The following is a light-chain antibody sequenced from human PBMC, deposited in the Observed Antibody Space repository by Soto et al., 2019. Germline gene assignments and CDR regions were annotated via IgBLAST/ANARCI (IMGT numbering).Light chain of an antibody. V-gene: IGKV3-15*01. J-gene: IGKJ2*01. CDR3: EQYNKWPPYT. Sequence: EIVMTQSPATLSVSPGERATLSCRASQSVSSNLAWYQQKPGQAPRLVIYGASTRPTGIPARFSGSGYGTEFTRTISSLQSEDVAVYYCEQYNKWPPYTFGQGTKLEIK. CDR2: GAS. CDR1: QSVSSN.